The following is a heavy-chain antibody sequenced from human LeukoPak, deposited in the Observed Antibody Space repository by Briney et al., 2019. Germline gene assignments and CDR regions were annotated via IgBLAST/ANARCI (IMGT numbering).Heavy chain of an antibody. J-gene: IGHJ4*02. Sequence: SETLSLTCAVSGGSIRSYYWSWIRQLPGKGGKGIGYMHYTGTTNYNPSLKSRVTITGDTSKNQFSLKLRPVTAADTAISYCARQQIYVGIGMVDYFDYWGQGILVTVSS. V-gene: IGHV4-59*01. CDR3: ARQQIYVGIGMVDYFDY. CDR2: MHYTGTT. CDR1: GGSIRSYY. D-gene: IGHD6-13*01.